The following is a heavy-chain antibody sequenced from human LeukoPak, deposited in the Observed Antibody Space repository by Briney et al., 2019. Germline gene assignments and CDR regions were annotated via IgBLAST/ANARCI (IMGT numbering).Heavy chain of an antibody. CDR2: IYHSGST. V-gene: IGHV4-38-2*01. Sequence: GSLRLSCAASGFTFNSYSMNWVRQPPGKGLEWIGSIYHSGSTYYNPSLKSRVTISVDTSKNQFSLKLSSVTAADTAVYYCASGPTEPYYFDYWGQGTLVTVSS. CDR3: ASGPTEPYYFDY. D-gene: IGHD1-14*01. CDR1: GFTFNSYS. J-gene: IGHJ4*02.